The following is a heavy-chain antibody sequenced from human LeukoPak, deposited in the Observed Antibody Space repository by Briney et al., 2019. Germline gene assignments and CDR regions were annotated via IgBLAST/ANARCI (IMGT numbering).Heavy chain of an antibody. J-gene: IGHJ6*03. Sequence: SETLSLTCTVSGGSISSGSYYWSWIRQPAGKGLEWIGRIYYSGSTYYNPSLKSRVTISVDTSKNQFSLKLSSVTAADTAVYYCATYYGDYYYYYYYMDVWGKGTTVTISS. CDR2: IYYSGST. D-gene: IGHD4-17*01. V-gene: IGHV4-39*01. CDR3: ATYYGDYYYYYYYMDV. CDR1: GGSISSGSYY.